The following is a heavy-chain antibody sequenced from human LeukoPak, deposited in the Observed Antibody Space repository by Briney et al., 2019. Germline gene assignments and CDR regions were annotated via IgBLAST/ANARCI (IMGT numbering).Heavy chain of an antibody. D-gene: IGHD3-10*01. CDR2: ISGSGGST. CDR1: GGSISSYY. J-gene: IGHJ6*03. V-gene: IGHV3-23*01. Sequence: PSETLSLTCTVSGGSISSYYWTWIRQPPGKGLEWVSAISGSGGSTFYADSVKGRFTTSRDNSKNTLYLQMNSLRAEDTAVYYCAKSGGSGSYYEDYYYMDVWGKGTTVTISS. CDR3: AKSGGSGSYYEDYYYMDV.